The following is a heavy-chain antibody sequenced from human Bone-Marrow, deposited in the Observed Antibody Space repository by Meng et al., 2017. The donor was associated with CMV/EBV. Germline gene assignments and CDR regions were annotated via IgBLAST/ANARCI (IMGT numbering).Heavy chain of an antibody. J-gene: IGHJ5*02. CDR1: GGSISSYY. CDR3: ARELGGRTAMATSSLNWFDP. D-gene: IGHD5-18*01. CDR2: IYYSGST. V-gene: IGHV4-59*01. Sequence: SETLSLTCTVSGGSISSYYWSWIRQPPGKGLEWIGYIYYSGSTNYNPSLKSRVTISVDTSKNQFSLKLSSVTVADTAVYYCARELGGRTAMATSSLNWFDPWGQGTLVTVSS.